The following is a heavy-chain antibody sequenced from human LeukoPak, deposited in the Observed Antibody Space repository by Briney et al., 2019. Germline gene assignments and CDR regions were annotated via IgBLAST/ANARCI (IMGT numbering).Heavy chain of an antibody. J-gene: IGHJ4*02. D-gene: IGHD1-26*01. CDR3: ARDGHGMSSIVGATLDY. CDR1: GGTFRSYA. Sequence: ASVKVSCKASGGTFRSYAISWVRQAPGQGLEWMGGIIPIFGTANYAQKFQGRVTITADESTSTAYMELSSLRSEDTAVYYCARDGHGMSSIVGATLDYWGQGTLVTVSS. V-gene: IGHV1-69*13. CDR2: IIPIFGTA.